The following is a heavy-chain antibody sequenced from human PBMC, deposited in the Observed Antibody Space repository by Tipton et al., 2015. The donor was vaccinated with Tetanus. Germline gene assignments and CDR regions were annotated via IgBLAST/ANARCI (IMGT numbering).Heavy chain of an antibody. CDR1: GYSFSGYW. CDR2: ISPGDSDA. J-gene: IGHJ5*02. CDR3: ARLPKHYSASGST. V-gene: IGHV5-51*01. D-gene: IGHD3-10*01. Sequence: VQLVQSGAEVKKAGESLKISCKGSGYSFSGYWIGWVRQMPGKGLEWMGIISPGDSDATYSPSFQGQVTISLDKSISTAYLQWASLKPSDTAVYFCARLPKHYSASGSTWGQGTLVTVSS.